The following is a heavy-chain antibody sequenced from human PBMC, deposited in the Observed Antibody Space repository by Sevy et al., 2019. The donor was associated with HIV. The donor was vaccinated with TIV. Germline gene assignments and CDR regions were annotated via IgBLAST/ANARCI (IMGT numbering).Heavy chain of an antibody. J-gene: IGHJ5*02. D-gene: IGHD2-15*01. CDR2: IYYSGST. Sequence: SETLSLTYTVSGGSISSGGYYWSWIRQHPGKGLEWIGYIYYSGSTYYNPSLKSRVTISVGTSKNRFSLKLSSVTAADTAVYYCARVKGGGSCWAFDPWGQGTLVTVSS. V-gene: IGHV4-31*03. CDR1: GGSISSGGYY. CDR3: ARVKGGGSCWAFDP.